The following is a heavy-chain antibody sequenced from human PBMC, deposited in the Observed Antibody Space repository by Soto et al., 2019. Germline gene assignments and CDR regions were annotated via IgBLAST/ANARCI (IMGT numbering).Heavy chain of an antibody. CDR2: INPSGGST. CDR3: ARFGSTNTHYYYGMDV. V-gene: IGHV1-46*03. Sequence: GASVKVSCKASGYTFTSYYMHWVRQAPGQGLEWMGIINPSGGSTSYAQKFQGRVTMTRDTSTSTVYMELSSLRSEDTAVYYCARFGSTNTHYYYGMDVWGQGTTVTVSS. CDR1: GYTFTSYY. J-gene: IGHJ6*02. D-gene: IGHD3-10*01.